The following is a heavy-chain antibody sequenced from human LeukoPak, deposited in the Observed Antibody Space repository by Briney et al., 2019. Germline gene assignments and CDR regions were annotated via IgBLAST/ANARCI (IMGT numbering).Heavy chain of an antibody. CDR3: ARRTYSSSSSLFDY. V-gene: IGHV1-69*06. CDR1: GGTFSSYA. Sequence: ASVKVSCKASGGTFSSYAISWVRQAPGQGLEWMGGIIPIFGTANYAQKFQGRVTITADKSTTTAYMELRSLRSDDTAFYYCARRTYSSSSSLFDYWGQGTLVTVSS. D-gene: IGHD6-6*01. J-gene: IGHJ4*02. CDR2: IIPIFGTA.